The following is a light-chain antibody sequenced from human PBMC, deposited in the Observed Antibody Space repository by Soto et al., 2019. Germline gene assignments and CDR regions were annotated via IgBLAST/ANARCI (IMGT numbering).Light chain of an antibody. CDR3: SSYTSSSTPPYV. V-gene: IGLV2-14*01. CDR1: SRDVGGYNY. Sequence: QSALTQPASVSGSPGQSITISCTGTSRDVGGYNYVSWYQQHPGKAPKLMIYDVSNRPSGVSNRFSGSKSGNTASLTISGFQAEDEADYYCSSYTSSSTPPYVFGTGTKLTVL. J-gene: IGLJ1*01. CDR2: DVS.